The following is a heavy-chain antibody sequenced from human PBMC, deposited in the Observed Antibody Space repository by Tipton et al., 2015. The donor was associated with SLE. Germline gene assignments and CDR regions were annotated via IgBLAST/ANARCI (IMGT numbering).Heavy chain of an antibody. J-gene: IGHJ6*02. Sequence: TLSLTCTVSGGSINNYYWNWIRQSPGKGLEWIGHVYHSGSTIYNPSLKSRVTISINTSNKEFSLNLRYVTAADTAVYYCARGVTLDVWGQGTTVIVSS. CDR2: VYHSGST. CDR3: ARGVTLDV. CDR1: GGSINNYY. D-gene: IGHD3-10*01. V-gene: IGHV4-59*08.